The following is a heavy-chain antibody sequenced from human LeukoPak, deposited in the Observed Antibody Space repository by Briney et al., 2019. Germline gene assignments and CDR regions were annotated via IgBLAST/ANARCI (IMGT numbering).Heavy chain of an antibody. CDR3: ATYCSSTSCYRSQALPSDYYYYYGMDV. CDR2: IYTSGST. D-gene: IGHD2-2*01. Sequence: SETLSLTCTVSGGSISTYYWSWIRQPAGKGLEWIGRIYTSGSTNYNPSLKSRVTMPVDTSKNQFSLKLSSVTAADTAVYYCATYCSSTSCYRSQALPSDYYYYYGMDVWGQGTTVTVSS. V-gene: IGHV4-4*07. J-gene: IGHJ6*02. CDR1: GGSISTYY.